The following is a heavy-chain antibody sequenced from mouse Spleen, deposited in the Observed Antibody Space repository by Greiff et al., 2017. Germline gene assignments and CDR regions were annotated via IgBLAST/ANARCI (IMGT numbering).Heavy chain of an antibody. CDR3: TRRDWDGGYFDY. J-gene: IGHJ2*01. CDR2: IDPETGGT. Sequence: VQLQQSGAELVRPGASVTLSCKASGYTFTDYEMHWVKQTPVHGLEWIGAIDPETGGTAYNQKFKGKAILTADKSSSTAYMELRSLTSEDSAVYYCTRRDWDGGYFDYWGQGTTLTVSS. D-gene: IGHD4-1*01. V-gene: IGHV1-15*01. CDR1: GYTFTDYE.